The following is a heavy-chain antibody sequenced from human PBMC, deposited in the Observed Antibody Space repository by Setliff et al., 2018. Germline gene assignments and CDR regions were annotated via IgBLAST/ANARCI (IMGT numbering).Heavy chain of an antibody. Sequence: PSETLSLTCSLSGDSISSSSYHWGWIRQSPGKGLDWIGEINHSGTTNYDPSLEGRISISVDTSKRQFSLKLTSVTAADMAVYYCRFWSGYYKNDYWAQGTLVTVSS. CDR2: INHSGTT. V-gene: IGHV4-39*07. CDR1: GDSISSSSYH. CDR3: RFWSGYYKNDY. D-gene: IGHD3-3*01. J-gene: IGHJ4*02.